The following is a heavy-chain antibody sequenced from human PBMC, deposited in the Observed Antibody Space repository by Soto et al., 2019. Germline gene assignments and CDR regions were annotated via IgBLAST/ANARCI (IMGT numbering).Heavy chain of an antibody. D-gene: IGHD3-22*01. CDR1: GGTFDNYA. Sequence: QVQLVQSGAEVKKPGSSVKVSCKASGGTFDNYAITWVRQAPGQGLEWMAGIIPMLDSANYAEKFQDRVTIPEDESTSTAYMEVRSLRSEDTAVYYCARTYHYASGGKSDFYYGMDVWGQGTTVTVSS. J-gene: IGHJ6*02. CDR2: IIPMLDSA. V-gene: IGHV1-69*12. CDR3: ARTYHYASGGKSDFYYGMDV.